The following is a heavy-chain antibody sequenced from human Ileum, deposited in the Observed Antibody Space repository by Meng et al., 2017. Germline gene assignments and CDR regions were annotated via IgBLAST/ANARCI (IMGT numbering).Heavy chain of an antibody. Sequence: GESLKISCAASGFIFSDYAMSWVRQAPGKGLEWVATISGNTNGLWYADSVKGRFTISRDNSKNTLSLQMNSLRAEDTALYYCARRASGQFLEWLLKYWGQGTLVTVSS. V-gene: IGHV3-23*01. CDR2: ISGNTNGL. J-gene: IGHJ4*02. CDR3: ARRASGQFLEWLLKY. D-gene: IGHD3-3*01. CDR1: GFIFSDYA.